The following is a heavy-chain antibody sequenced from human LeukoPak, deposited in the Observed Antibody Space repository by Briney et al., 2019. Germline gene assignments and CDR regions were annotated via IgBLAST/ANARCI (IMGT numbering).Heavy chain of an antibody. Sequence: PGGSLRLSCAASGFTFSSYEMNWVRQAPGKGLEWVSYISNTGYTIYYADSVKGRFAISRDNAKNSVYLQMNSLRAEDTALYYCARKIYGSDNYIDYWGQGTLVTVSS. CDR2: ISNTGYTI. J-gene: IGHJ4*02. D-gene: IGHD3-10*01. CDR1: GFTFSSYE. CDR3: ARKIYGSDNYIDY. V-gene: IGHV3-48*03.